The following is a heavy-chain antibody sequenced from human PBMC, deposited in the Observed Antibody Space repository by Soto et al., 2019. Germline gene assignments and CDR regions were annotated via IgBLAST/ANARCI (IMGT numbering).Heavy chain of an antibody. CDR1: GGSISSGGYS. J-gene: IGHJ4*02. D-gene: IGHD3-10*01. CDR3: ARAIGWFGELLGGYYFDY. CDR2: IYHSGST. Sequence: QLQLQESGSGLVKPSQTLSLTCAVSGGSISSGGYSWSWIRQPPGKGLEWIGYIYHSGSTYYNPSLQSRVTLTVDRTRNQFSLKLSSVTAAATAVYYCARAIGWFGELLGGYYFDYWGQGTLVTVSS. V-gene: IGHV4-30-2*01.